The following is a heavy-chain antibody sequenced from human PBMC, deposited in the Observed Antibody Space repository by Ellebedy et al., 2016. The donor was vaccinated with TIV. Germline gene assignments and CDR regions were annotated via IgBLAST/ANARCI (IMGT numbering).Heavy chain of an antibody. CDR1: RYTFTDYY. V-gene: IGHV1-2*02. CDR2: INPNSGYT. D-gene: IGHD2-2*01. CDR3: ARVPQGYCSRASCYDY. Sequence: ASVKVSXXASRYTFTDYYIHWVRQAPGQGLEWMGWINPNSGYTDCAQKFQGRVTMTRDTSIRTVYMELTRLRSDDTAVYYCARVPQGYCSRASCYDYWGQGTLVSVSS. J-gene: IGHJ4*02.